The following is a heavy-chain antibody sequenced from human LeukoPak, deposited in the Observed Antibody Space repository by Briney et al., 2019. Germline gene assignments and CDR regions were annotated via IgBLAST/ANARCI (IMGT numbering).Heavy chain of an antibody. D-gene: IGHD5-18*01. Sequence: PSETLSLTCTVSGGSISSYYWSWIRQPPGKGLEWIGYIYYSGSTNYNPSLKSRVTISVDTSKNQFSLKLSSVTAADTAVYYCARHGYWGSRWYFDYWGQGTLVTVSS. CDR2: IYYSGST. J-gene: IGHJ4*02. V-gene: IGHV4-59*08. CDR3: ARHGYWGSRWYFDY. CDR1: GGSISSYY.